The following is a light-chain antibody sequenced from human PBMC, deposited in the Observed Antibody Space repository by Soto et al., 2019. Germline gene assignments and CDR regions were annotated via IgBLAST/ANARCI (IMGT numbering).Light chain of an antibody. CDR1: SSDVGGYNY. J-gene: IGLJ3*02. Sequence: QSVLTQPASVSGSPGQSITISCTGTSSDVGGYNYVSWYQQHPGKAPKLMIYEVTNRPSGVSHRFSGSKSGNSASLAISGLQSEDGADYYCCSYRSGTTWVFGGGTQLTVL. CDR3: CSYRSGTTWV. V-gene: IGLV2-14*01. CDR2: EVT.